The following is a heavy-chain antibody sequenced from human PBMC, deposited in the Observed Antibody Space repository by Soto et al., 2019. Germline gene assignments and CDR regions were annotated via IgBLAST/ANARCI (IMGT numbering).Heavy chain of an antibody. J-gene: IGHJ4*02. CDR1: GYSFASYW. CDR2: IYPGDSDT. Sequence: GESLKISCKGSGYSFASYWIAWVRQMPGKGLEWMGSIYPGDSDTTYSPSIRGQVTISADKSSTTVYLQWNTLKASDTAMYYCAKTDGYEVEYWGQGTQVTVSS. CDR3: AKTDGYEVEY. V-gene: IGHV5-51*01. D-gene: IGHD5-18*01.